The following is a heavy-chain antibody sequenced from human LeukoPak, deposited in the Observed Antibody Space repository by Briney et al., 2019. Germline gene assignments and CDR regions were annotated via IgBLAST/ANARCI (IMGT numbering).Heavy chain of an antibody. J-gene: IGHJ5*02. Sequence: MPSETLSLTCTVSGGSISSYYWSWIRQPAGKGLEWIGRIYTSGSTNYNPSLKSRVTMSVDTSKNQFSLKLSSVTAADTAVYYCARLDVVGATGWFDPWGRGTLVTVSS. D-gene: IGHD1-26*01. CDR2: IYTSGST. V-gene: IGHV4-4*07. CDR1: GGSISSYY. CDR3: ARLDVVGATGWFDP.